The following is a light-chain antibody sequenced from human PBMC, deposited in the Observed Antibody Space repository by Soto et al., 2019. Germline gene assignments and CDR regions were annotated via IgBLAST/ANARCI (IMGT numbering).Light chain of an antibody. CDR2: GAS. CDR3: QHYNDWPPAFT. CDR1: QSLNRN. Sequence: EILMTQSPATLSVSPGERATLSCRASQSLNRNLAWYQQKPGQAPRLIIYGASTRASGIPARFSGSGSGTEFTLTILSLLYEDFALYYCQHYNDWPPAFTFGPGNKEDL. J-gene: IGKJ3*01. V-gene: IGKV3D-15*01.